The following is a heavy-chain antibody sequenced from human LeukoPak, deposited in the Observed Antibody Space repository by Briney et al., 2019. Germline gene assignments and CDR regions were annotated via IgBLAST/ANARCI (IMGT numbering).Heavy chain of an antibody. Sequence: SETLSLTCAVSNDSIKDYYWNWIRQPPGKGLEWIGYIYYSGSTYYNPSLKSRVTISVDTSKNQFSLKLSSVAAADTAVYYCARDSYEDIVVVPAANWGQGTLVTVSS. J-gene: IGHJ4*02. CDR2: IYYSGST. CDR3: ARDSYEDIVVVPAAN. CDR1: NDSIKDYY. D-gene: IGHD2-2*01. V-gene: IGHV4-30-4*08.